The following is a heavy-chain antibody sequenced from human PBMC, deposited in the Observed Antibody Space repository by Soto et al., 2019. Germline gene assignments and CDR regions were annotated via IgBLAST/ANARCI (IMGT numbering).Heavy chain of an antibody. Sequence: SETLSLTCTVSGGSISSGGYYWSWIRQHPGKGLEWIGYIYYSGSIYYNPSLKSRVTISVDTSKNQFSLKLSSVTAADTAVYYCARVRVGVTLPYYFDYWGQGTLVTVSS. CDR3: ARVRVGVTLPYYFDY. CDR1: GGSISSGGYY. CDR2: IYYSGSI. J-gene: IGHJ4*02. D-gene: IGHD3-10*01. V-gene: IGHV4-31*03.